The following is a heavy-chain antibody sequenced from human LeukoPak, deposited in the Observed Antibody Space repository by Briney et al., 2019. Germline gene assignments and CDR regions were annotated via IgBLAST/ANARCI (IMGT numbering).Heavy chain of an antibody. CDR3: ARAPYDILTGYSLNWFDP. D-gene: IGHD3-9*01. J-gene: IGHJ5*02. Sequence: ASVKVSFTASGYTFTTYAMHWVRQAPGQRLEWMGWINGDNGNTKYSQKFQGRVTITRDTSAYTAYMELRSLRSEDTAVYYCARAPYDILTGYSLNWFDPWGQGTLVTVSS. V-gene: IGHV1-3*01. CDR2: INGDNGNT. CDR1: GYTFTTYA.